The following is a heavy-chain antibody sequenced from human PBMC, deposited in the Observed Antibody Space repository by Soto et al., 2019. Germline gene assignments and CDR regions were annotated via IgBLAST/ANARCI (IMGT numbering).Heavy chain of an antibody. Sequence: GGSLRLSCAASGFTFSAYAMSWVRQAPGKGLEWVSAINGPGDSTYHADSVKGRFTISRDNAKNSVYLQMNSLRAEDTAVYYCAREISYYYDSSVYYVGYGGQGPLVTVPS. CDR3: AREISYYYDSSVYYVGY. J-gene: IGHJ4*02. CDR2: INGPGDST. D-gene: IGHD3-22*01. CDR1: GFTFSAYA. V-gene: IGHV3-23*01.